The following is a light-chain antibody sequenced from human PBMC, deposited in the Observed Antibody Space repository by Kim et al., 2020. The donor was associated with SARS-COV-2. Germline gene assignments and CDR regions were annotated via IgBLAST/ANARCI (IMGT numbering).Light chain of an antibody. V-gene: IGLV3-21*04. CDR3: QVWDSSSDHHVV. J-gene: IGLJ2*01. Sequence: SSELPQDPAVSVALGQTVRITCQGDSLRSYYATWYQQKPGQAPVLVIYYDSDRPSGIPERFSGSNSGNTATLTISRVEAGDEADYYCQVWDSSSDHHVVFGGGTQLTVL. CDR1: SLRSYY. CDR2: YDS.